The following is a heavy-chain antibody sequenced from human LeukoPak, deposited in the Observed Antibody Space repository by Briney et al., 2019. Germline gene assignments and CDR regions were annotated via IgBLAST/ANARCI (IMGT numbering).Heavy chain of an antibody. V-gene: IGHV4-38-2*02. CDR2: IYHSGST. CDR3: ARDGGFGELFLYYYYYMDV. CDR1: GYSISSGYY. Sequence: SETLSLTCTVSGYSISSGYYWGWIRQPPGKGLEWIGSIYHSGSTYYNPSLKSRVTISVDTSKNQFSLKLSSVTAADTAVYYCARDGGFGELFLYYYYYMDVWGKGTTVTVSS. J-gene: IGHJ6*03. D-gene: IGHD3-10*01.